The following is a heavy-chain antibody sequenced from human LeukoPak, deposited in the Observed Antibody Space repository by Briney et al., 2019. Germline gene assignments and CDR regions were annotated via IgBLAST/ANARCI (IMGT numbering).Heavy chain of an antibody. Sequence: GGSLRLSCAASGFTVSSNYMSWVRQAPGKGLEWVSVIYSGGSTYYADSVKGRFTISRDNSKNTLYLQMNSLRAEDTAVYHCARDRGFEYSDTGSFDYWGQGTLVTVSS. CDR3: ARDRGFEYSDTGSFDY. CDR2: IYSGGST. D-gene: IGHD6-6*01. V-gene: IGHV3-53*05. CDR1: GFTVSSNY. J-gene: IGHJ4*02.